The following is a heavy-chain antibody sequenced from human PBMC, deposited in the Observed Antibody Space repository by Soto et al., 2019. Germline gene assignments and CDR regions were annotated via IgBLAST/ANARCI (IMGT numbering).Heavy chain of an antibody. V-gene: IGHV1-18*01. D-gene: IGHD3-10*01. J-gene: IGHJ4*02. CDR3: ARDLDGSGSYYTNY. CDR1: GYTFSSIG. CDR2: ISPHKDDT. Sequence: ASVKVSCKTSGYTFSSIGISWVRQAPGQGLEWMGWISPHKDDTYYAQRLQGRVTMTTDTSTSTAYMELRSLRSDDTAVYFCARDLDGSGSYYTNYWGQGTLVTVSS.